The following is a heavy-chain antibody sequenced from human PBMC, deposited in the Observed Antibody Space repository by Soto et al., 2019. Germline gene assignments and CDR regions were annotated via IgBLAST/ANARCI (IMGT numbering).Heavy chain of an antibody. V-gene: IGHV4-59*01. J-gene: IGHJ6*02. CDR3: ARGVYDYWSGYYAGSGLDV. CDR1: GGSMSPFY. D-gene: IGHD3-3*01. Sequence: QVQLLESGPGLPKPSETLSLTCSVSGGSMSPFYWSWIRQSPRKGLEWIGYIYYSGNTNYNPSLKSRVTISVDTSKDQFSLRLSSVTAADSAVYYCARGVYDYWSGYYAGSGLDVWGQGTTVIVSS. CDR2: IYYSGNT.